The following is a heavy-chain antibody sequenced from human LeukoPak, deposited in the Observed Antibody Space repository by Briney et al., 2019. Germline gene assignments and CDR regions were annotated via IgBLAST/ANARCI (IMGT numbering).Heavy chain of an antibody. CDR3: ARRIAVAGTFYYYYYGMDV. Sequence: GASVKVSCKASGYTFTSYDINWVRQATGQGLEWMGWMNPNSGNTGYAQKFQGRVTMTRNTSISTAYMELSSLRSEDTAVYYCARRIAVAGTFYYYYYGMDVWGQGTTVTVSS. V-gene: IGHV1-8*01. CDR2: MNPNSGNT. J-gene: IGHJ6*02. D-gene: IGHD6-19*01. CDR1: GYTFTSYD.